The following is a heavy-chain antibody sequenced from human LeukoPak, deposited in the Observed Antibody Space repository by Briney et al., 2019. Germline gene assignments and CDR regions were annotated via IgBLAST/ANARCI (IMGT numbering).Heavy chain of an antibody. D-gene: IGHD1-26*01. Sequence: PSETLSLTCTVSGGSISSSYYYWGWIRQPPGKGLEWIGSIYYSGRTYYNPSLKSRVTISVDTSKNQFSLKLSSVTAADTAVYYCARGRFDYWGQGTLVTVSS. CDR1: GGSISSSYYY. CDR3: ARGRFDY. J-gene: IGHJ4*02. V-gene: IGHV4-39*01. CDR2: IYYSGRT.